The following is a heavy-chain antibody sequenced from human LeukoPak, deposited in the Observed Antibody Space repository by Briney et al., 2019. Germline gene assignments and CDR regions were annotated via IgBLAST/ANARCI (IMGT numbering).Heavy chain of an antibody. CDR2: ITGDAAGA. J-gene: IGHJ4*02. V-gene: IGHV3-23*01. D-gene: IGHD3-10*01. CDR3: AKAGHYGSGSYYSDY. CDR1: GFTFSTYA. Sequence: GGSLRLSCAAPGFTFSTYAMMWVRQAPGKGLAWVSTITGDAAGAFYADPVRGRFTVSRDNSKNTFYLQMSSLRAGDTAVYYCAKAGHYGSGSYYSDYWGRGTLVTVSP.